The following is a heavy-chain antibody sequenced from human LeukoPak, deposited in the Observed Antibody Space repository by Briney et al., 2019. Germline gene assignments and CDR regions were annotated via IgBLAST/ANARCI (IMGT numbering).Heavy chain of an antibody. Sequence: ASVKVSCKASGYIFTSYGISWVRQAPGQGLEWMGWISAYNGNTNYAQKLQGRVTMTTDTSTSTAYMELRSLRSDDTAVYYCAVNIVATLFENYWGQGTLVTVSS. V-gene: IGHV1-18*01. CDR3: AVNIVATLFENY. CDR1: GYIFTSYG. J-gene: IGHJ4*02. CDR2: ISAYNGNT. D-gene: IGHD5-12*01.